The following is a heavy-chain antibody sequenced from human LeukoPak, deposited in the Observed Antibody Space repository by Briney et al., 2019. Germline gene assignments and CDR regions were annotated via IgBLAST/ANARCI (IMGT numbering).Heavy chain of an antibody. CDR2: IDGDETST. V-gene: IGHV3-74*01. J-gene: IGHJ4*02. CDR3: ARDPSYSSGYFDS. D-gene: IGHD6-25*01. CDR1: GFPFNRYW. Sequence: GGSLTLSCAASGFPFNRYWMHWVRQAPGKALVWVSRIDGDETSTSYADSVKGRFTISRDNARNTLYLKMNSLRAEETAVFYCARDPSYSSGYFDSWGQGTLITVSS.